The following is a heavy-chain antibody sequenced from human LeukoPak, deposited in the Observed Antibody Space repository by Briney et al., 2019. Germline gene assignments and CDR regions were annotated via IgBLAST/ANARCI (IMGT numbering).Heavy chain of an antibody. D-gene: IGHD4-17*01. Sequence: GASVKVSCKASGYTFTSYGVSWVRQAPGQGLEWMGWISGYNGNTEYTQKLQGRVTMTTDTSTSTAYMELRSLRSDDTAVYYCARDFGDYGDYARSNDAFDIWGQGTMVTVSS. CDR3: ARDFGDYGDYARSNDAFDI. CDR1: GYTFTSYG. CDR2: ISGYNGNT. V-gene: IGHV1-18*01. J-gene: IGHJ3*02.